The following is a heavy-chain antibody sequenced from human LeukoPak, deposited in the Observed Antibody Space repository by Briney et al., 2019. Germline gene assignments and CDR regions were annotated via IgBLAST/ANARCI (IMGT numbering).Heavy chain of an antibody. J-gene: IGHJ4*02. CDR2: ISLSGYT. CDR3: SRESGTFSPFGQ. CDR1: VGSITSTNY. D-gene: IGHD1-26*01. V-gene: IGHV4-4*02. Sequence: SGTLSLTCVVSVGSITSTNYWSWFRQPPAQGLEWIGEISLSGYTGFNPSLRSRVTMSLDESKNHLSLNLASVTAADTAVYYCSRESGTFSPFGQWGQRILVTVTS.